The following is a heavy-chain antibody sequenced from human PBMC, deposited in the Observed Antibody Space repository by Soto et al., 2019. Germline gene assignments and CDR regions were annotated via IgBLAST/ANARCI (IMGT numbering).Heavy chain of an antibody. Sequence: HLAESGGGLVKPGGSLRLSCAASGFTFKDDWMSWVRQAPGKGLEWVGHIKSTDTGGTPDYAAPVRGRFTISKDGSEDILYLQMNGLKTEDTGTYFCTWHLDSWGQGTSVIVSS. CDR1: GFTFKDDW. CDR3: TWHLDS. CDR2: IKSTDTGGTP. V-gene: IGHV3-15*01. J-gene: IGHJ6*02.